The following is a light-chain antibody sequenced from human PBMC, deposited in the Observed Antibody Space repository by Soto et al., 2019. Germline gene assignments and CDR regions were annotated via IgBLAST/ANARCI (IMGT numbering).Light chain of an antibody. Sequence: QSVLTQPPSVSGAPGQRVSISCTGSSSDTGARYVVYWYQQLPGTAPKLLVSGVNDRPSGVPDRFSGSTSGTSASLAITGLQAEDEADYYCQSYDSSLSGSVFGTGTKVTVL. CDR1: SSDTGARYV. CDR3: QSYDSSLSGSV. CDR2: GVN. V-gene: IGLV1-40*01. J-gene: IGLJ1*01.